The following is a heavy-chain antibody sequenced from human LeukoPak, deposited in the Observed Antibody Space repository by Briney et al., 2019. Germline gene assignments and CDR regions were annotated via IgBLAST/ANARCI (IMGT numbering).Heavy chain of an antibody. CDR3: ARAKAGVTGVHDY. Sequence: SETLSLTCTVSGGSISSSSYYWGWIRQPPGKGLEWIGYIYYSGSTYYNPSLKSRVTMSVDTSKNQFSLKLSSVTAVDTAVYYCARAKAGVTGVHDYWGQGTLVTVSS. D-gene: IGHD3-10*01. V-gene: IGHV4-39*07. CDR1: GGSISSSSYY. J-gene: IGHJ4*02. CDR2: IYYSGST.